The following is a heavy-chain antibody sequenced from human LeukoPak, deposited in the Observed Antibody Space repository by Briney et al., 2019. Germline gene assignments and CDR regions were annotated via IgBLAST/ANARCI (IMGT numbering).Heavy chain of an antibody. CDR2: IIPIFGTA. CDR1: GYTFTSYG. Sequence: ASVKVSCKASGYTFTSYGISWVRQAPGQGLEWMGGIIPIFGTANYAQKFQGRVTITADESTSTAYMELSSLRSEDTAVYYCARAFMDYGGNPYYFDYWGQGTLVTVSS. J-gene: IGHJ4*02. CDR3: ARAFMDYGGNPYYFDY. V-gene: IGHV1-69*13. D-gene: IGHD4-23*01.